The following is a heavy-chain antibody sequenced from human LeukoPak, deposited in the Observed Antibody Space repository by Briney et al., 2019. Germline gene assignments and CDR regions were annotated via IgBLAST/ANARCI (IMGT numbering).Heavy chain of an antibody. CDR1: GFTFSRFL. V-gene: IGHV3-74*01. Sequence: GGSLRLSCAASGFTFSRFLMHWVRQAPGKGLVWVSLISNDGRTTRYADSVKGRFTISRDNAKNTLYLEINSLRAEDTAVYYCARDLAGSIVYWGQGTLVTVSS. D-gene: IGHD6-19*01. CDR3: ARDLAGSIVY. J-gene: IGHJ4*02. CDR2: ISNDGRTT.